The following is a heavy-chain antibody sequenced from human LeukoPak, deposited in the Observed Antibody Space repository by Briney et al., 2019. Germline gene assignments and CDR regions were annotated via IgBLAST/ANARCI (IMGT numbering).Heavy chain of an antibody. J-gene: IGHJ4*02. CDR3: ARDKDAYFDY. Sequence: SETLSLTCTVSGGSISSSSYYWGWIRQPPGKGLEWIGYIYYSGSTNYNPSLKSRVTISVDTSKNQFSLKLSSVTAADTAVYYCARDKDAYFDYWGQGTLVTVSS. CDR1: GGSISSSSYY. V-gene: IGHV4-61*01. CDR2: IYYSGST.